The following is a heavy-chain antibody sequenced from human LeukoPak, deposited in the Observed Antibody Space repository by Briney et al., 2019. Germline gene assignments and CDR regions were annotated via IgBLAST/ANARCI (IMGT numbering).Heavy chain of an antibody. CDR1: EFTFSTYW. V-gene: IGHV3-7*03. Sequence: GGSLRLSCAASEFTFSTYWMSWVRQAPGKGLEWVADIKQDGSEKYYVDSVRGRFAISRDNAKNSLYLQMNSLRAEDTAVYYCARISKGGYKSGRRDPPYYFDYWGQGTLVPVSS. D-gene: IGHD5-18*01. CDR2: IKQDGSEK. CDR3: ARISKGGYKSGRRDPPYYFDY. J-gene: IGHJ4*02.